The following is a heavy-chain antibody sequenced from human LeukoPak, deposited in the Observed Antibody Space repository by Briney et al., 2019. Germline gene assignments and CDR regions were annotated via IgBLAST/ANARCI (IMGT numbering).Heavy chain of an antibody. V-gene: IGHV4-30-4*08. CDR3: ARGSDPVLLWFGELYYFDY. D-gene: IGHD3-10*01. Sequence: SETLSLTCTVSGGSISSGDYYWSWIRQPPGKGLEWIGYIYYSGSTYYNPSLKSRVTISVDTSKNQFSLKLSSVTAADTAVYYCARGSDPVLLWFGELYYFDYWGQGTLVTVSS. CDR1: GGSISSGDYY. J-gene: IGHJ4*02. CDR2: IYYSGST.